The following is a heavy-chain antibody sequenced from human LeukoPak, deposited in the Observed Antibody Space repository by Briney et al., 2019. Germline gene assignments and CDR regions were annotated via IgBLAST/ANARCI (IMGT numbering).Heavy chain of an antibody. J-gene: IGHJ5*02. Sequence: PSETLSLTCTVSGRSLSSGSYYWRWLRQPAGAGLEWIGRIYTSGSTNYNPSLKSRVTISVDTSKNQFSLKLSSVTAADTAVYYCARGRPLLNWFDPWGQGTLVTVSS. CDR3: ARGRPLLNWFDP. V-gene: IGHV4-61*02. D-gene: IGHD2-15*01. CDR2: IYTSGST. CDR1: GRSLSSGSYY.